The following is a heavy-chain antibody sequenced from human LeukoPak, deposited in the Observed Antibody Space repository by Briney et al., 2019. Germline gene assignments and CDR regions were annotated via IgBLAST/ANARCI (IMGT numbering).Heavy chain of an antibody. CDR2: IYTSGST. CDR3: ARDAEVGSGSPPVYNWFDP. Sequence: SETLSLTCTVSGGSISSYYWSWIRQPAGKGLEWIGRIYTSGSTNYNPSLKSRVTMSVDTSKNQFSLKLSSVTAADTAVYYCARDAEVGSGSPPVYNWFDPWGQGTLVTVSS. J-gene: IGHJ5*02. D-gene: IGHD6-19*01. CDR1: GGSISSYY. V-gene: IGHV4-4*07.